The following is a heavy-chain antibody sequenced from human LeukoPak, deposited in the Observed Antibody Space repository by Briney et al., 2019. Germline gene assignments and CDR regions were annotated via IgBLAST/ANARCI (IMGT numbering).Heavy chain of an antibody. CDR1: GYTFISYG. CDR2: ICAYMGDA. D-gene: IGHD1/OR15-1a*01. CDR3: AREEQFYYMDV. V-gene: IGHV1-18*01. Sequence: ASVKVSCKASGYTFISYGISWVRQAPGQGLEWMGWICAYMGDAKYAQNFQGRVTMTTDISTSTAYMELRSLRSDDTAVYYCAREEQFYYMDVWGKGTTVTVSS. J-gene: IGHJ6*03.